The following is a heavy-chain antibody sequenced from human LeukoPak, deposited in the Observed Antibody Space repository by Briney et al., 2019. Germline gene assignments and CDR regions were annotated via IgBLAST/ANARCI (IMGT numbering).Heavy chain of an antibody. V-gene: IGHV3-21*01. CDR2: ISNSGSYR. Sequence: GGSLRLSFAASEFTFSSYDMNWVRQAPGKGLEWVSSISNSGSYRHYADSVKGRFTISRDNAKNSLYLQMTSLRAEDTAVYYCARASGSGSYGAYWGQGTLVTVSS. CDR1: EFTFSSYD. J-gene: IGHJ4*02. D-gene: IGHD1-26*01. CDR3: ARASGSGSYGAY.